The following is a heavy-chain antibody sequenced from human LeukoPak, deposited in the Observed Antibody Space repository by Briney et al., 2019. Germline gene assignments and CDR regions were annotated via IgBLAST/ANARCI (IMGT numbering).Heavy chain of an antibody. CDR3: ARDSVAGSQDAFDI. CDR1: GFIFSDYY. V-gene: IGHV3-11*04. D-gene: IGHD6-19*01. J-gene: IGHJ3*02. Sequence: GGSLRLSCEGSGFIFSDYYISWIRQAPGKGLEWVSVISGSGKTIHYAVSVKGRFTISRDNAKKSLYLQMNSLRAEDTAVYYCARDSVAGSQDAFDIWGQGTMVTVSS. CDR2: ISGSGKTI.